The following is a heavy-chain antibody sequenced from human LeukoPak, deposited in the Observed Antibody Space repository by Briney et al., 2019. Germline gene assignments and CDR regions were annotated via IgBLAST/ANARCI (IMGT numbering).Heavy chain of an antibody. CDR2: ISSSGSTI. V-gene: IGHV3-11*01. J-gene: IGHJ4*02. Sequence: PGGSLRLSCAASGFTFSDYYMSWIRHAPGKGLGRVSYISSSGSTIYYADSVKGRFTIYRDNAKTSLYLHRTSLRAEATAVYYWARGGNGYNYYFDYWGQGTLVTVSS. D-gene: IGHD5-24*01. CDR1: GFTFSDYY. CDR3: ARGGNGYNYYFDY.